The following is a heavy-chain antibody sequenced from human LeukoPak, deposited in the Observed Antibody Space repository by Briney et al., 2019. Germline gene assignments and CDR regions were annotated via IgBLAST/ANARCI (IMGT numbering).Heavy chain of an antibody. D-gene: IGHD3-22*01. J-gene: IGHJ4*02. Sequence: PGGSLRLSCAASGLTFSSYWMFWVRQAPGKGLVWVSRIHSDGSSTAYADSVKGRFTISRDSAKNTLYLQMNTLRAEDTAVYYCAREKFNDNSGFDCWGQGTLVTVSS. CDR3: AREKFNDNSGFDC. V-gene: IGHV3-74*03. CDR2: IHSDGSST. CDR1: GLTFSSYW.